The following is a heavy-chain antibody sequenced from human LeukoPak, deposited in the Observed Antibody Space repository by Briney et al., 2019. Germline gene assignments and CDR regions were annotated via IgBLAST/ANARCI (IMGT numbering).Heavy chain of an antibody. J-gene: IGHJ4*02. Sequence: GGSVKVSCKASGYTFTGYYMHWVRQAPGQGLEWMGWINRNRGGTKYAQKFQGRVTMTRDTSISTAYMKLSRLRSADMYVYYCARDGTGIVGATAPFDYWGQGTLVTVSS. V-gene: IGHV1-2*02. D-gene: IGHD1-26*01. CDR1: GYTFTGYY. CDR3: ARDGTGIVGATAPFDY. CDR2: INRNRGGT.